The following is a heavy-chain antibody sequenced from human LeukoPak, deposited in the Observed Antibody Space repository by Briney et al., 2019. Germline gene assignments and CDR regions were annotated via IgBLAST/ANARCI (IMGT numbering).Heavy chain of an antibody. CDR1: GFTFSRHA. V-gene: IGHV3-30*04. CDR3: TSGYYYGSGSYEGFAGFDI. D-gene: IGHD3-10*01. CDR2: IAYDGSST. Sequence: AGSLRLSCAASGFTFSRHAMHWVRQAPGKGLEWVAIIAYDGSSTYYEDSVKGRFTISRDNSNNTMWLQMNSLRGEDTAVYYCTSGYYYGSGSYEGFAGFDIWGQGTMVTVSS. J-gene: IGHJ3*02.